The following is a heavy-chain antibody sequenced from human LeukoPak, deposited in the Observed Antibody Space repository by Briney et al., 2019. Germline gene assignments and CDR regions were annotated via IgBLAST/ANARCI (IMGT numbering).Heavy chain of an antibody. CDR2: ISSSGTSI. Sequence: PGGSLRLSCAASGFSFSDEYMSWIRQAPGKGLEWVSYISSSGTSIFYADSVKGRFTISRDNAKYSLFLQMNSLRAEDTAVYYCARARGAGPGAHFDYWGQGTLVTVSS. CDR3: ARARGAGPGAHFDY. D-gene: IGHD3-10*01. V-gene: IGHV3-11*01. J-gene: IGHJ4*02. CDR1: GFSFSDEY.